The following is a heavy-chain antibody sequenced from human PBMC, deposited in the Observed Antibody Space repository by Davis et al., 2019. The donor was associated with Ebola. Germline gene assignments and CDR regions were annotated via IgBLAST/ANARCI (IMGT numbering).Heavy chain of an antibody. D-gene: IGHD3-10*01. J-gene: IGHJ6*02. Sequence: SSVTVSRQASGGTLISYAISGVRQAPGKGREWMGRIIPILGIANYAQKFQGRVTITADKSTSTAYMELSSLRSEDTAVYYCASAVYGSGSYYFYYYYGMDVWGQGTTVTVSS. CDR3: ASAVYGSGSYYFYYYYGMDV. CDR2: IIPILGIA. CDR1: GGTLISYA. V-gene: IGHV1-69*04.